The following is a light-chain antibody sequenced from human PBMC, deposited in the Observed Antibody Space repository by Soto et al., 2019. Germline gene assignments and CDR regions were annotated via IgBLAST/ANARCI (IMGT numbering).Light chain of an antibody. Sequence: ELLLTHSPGTLSLSPGERATLSCGASQSVSSGPLAWYQQKDGQAPRLLIYGASSRATGTPDRFSGSWSGNGFTLTISSLVPEDFAVYACQQYCVSTRKFGQGTKVDIK. CDR3: QQYCVSTRK. CDR2: GAS. CDR1: QSVSSGP. J-gene: IGKJ1*01. V-gene: IGKV3-20*01.